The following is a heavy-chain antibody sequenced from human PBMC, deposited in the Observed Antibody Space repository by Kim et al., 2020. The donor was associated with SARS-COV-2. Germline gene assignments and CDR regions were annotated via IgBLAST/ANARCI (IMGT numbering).Heavy chain of an antibody. J-gene: IGHJ4*02. CDR2: VYRSVYNTGTT. CDR3: AGLYGGAFDY. V-gene: IGHV4-59*10. Sequence: SETLSLTCDISGASISSYYWSWVRQPAGKGLEYIGRVYRSVYNTGTTKYNPALQSRVTMSVDSSKNQFSLKMTSLTAAGTALCFCAGLYGGAFDYWGQGILVTVSS. CDR1: GASISSYY. D-gene: IGHD4-17*01.